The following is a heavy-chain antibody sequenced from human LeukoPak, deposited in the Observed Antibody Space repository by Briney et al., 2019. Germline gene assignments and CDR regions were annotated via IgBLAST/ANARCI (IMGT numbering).Heavy chain of an antibody. CDR1: GFTFSDHY. CDR2: TGNKANSYTT. V-gene: IGHV3-72*01. Sequence: PGGSLRLSCAASGFTFSDHYMDWVRQTPGKGLEWVGRTGNKANSYTTEYAASVKGRFTISRDDSKNSLYLQMNSLKTEDTAVYYCARLEAVRPNRIYWGQGTLVTVSS. J-gene: IGHJ4*02. CDR3: ARLEAVRPNRIY. D-gene: IGHD6-6*01.